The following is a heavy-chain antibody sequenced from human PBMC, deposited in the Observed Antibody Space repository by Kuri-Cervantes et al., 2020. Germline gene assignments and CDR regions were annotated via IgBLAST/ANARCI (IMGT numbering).Heavy chain of an antibody. Sequence: GESLKISCAASGFTFSDYYMSWIRQAPGKGLEWVSYISSSGSTIYYADSVKGRFTISRDNSKNTLYLQMNNLRAEDTALYYCARDTVPGSQGYYFDQWGQGTLVTVSS. CDR1: GFTFSDYY. D-gene: IGHD2-15*01. V-gene: IGHV3-11*04. J-gene: IGHJ4*02. CDR3: ARDTVPGSQGYYFDQ. CDR2: ISSSGSTI.